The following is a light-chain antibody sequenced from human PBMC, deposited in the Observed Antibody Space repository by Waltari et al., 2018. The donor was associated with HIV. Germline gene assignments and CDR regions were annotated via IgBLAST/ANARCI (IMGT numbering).Light chain of an antibody. CDR2: AVS. Sequence: QSALPPPRSVSGSTGPSVTLSCTGTRSDVGGYNYVSWYQQHPVKAPKLMIYAVSKRPSGVPDRFSGSKSGNTASLTISGLQAEDEADYYCCSYAGTSFGTGTKVTVL. V-gene: IGLV2-11*01. CDR3: CSYAGTS. J-gene: IGLJ1*01. CDR1: RSDVGGYNY.